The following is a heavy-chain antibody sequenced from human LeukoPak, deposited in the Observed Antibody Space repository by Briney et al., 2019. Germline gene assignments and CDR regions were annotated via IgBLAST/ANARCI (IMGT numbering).Heavy chain of an antibody. J-gene: IGHJ4*02. Sequence: ASVKVSCKSSGENLSNYLITWVRQAPGQGLEWMGGVIPVLETSNYAQKFRGRITMTADESTNTAYMELTGLTSEDTAVYFCARDQRTYYLGSGSYYKVGRLDFWGQGTLVTVSS. V-gene: IGHV1-69*13. CDR3: ARDQRTYYLGSGSYYKVGRLDF. CDR2: VIPVLETS. D-gene: IGHD3-10*01. CDR1: GENLSNYL.